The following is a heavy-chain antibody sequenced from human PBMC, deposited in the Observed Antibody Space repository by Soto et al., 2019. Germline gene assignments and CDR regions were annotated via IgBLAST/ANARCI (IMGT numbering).Heavy chain of an antibody. Sequence: GGSLRLACAASGFTFSSYWMHWVRQAPGKGLVWVSRINSDGSSTSYADSVKGRFTISRDNAKNTLYLQMNSLRAEDTAVYYCWFPILGVVIAPAVQYYYMAVWGKGTTVTVS. CDR3: WFPILGVVIAPAVQYYYMAV. CDR1: GFTFSSYW. D-gene: IGHD3-3*02. V-gene: IGHV3-74*01. CDR2: INSDGSST. J-gene: IGHJ6*03.